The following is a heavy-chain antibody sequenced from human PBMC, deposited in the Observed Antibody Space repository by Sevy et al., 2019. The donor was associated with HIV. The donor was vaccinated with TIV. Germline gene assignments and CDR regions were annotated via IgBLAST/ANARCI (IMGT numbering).Heavy chain of an antibody. Sequence: ASVKVSCEASGYTFTSYGIIWVRQAPGQGLEWMGWISAYNGNTNYAQRLQGRVTMTTDTSTSTAYMELTSLRSDDTAVYYCARGPRKYYDSSGYYYQPSYWGQGTLVTVSS. V-gene: IGHV1-18*01. J-gene: IGHJ4*02. CDR2: ISAYNGNT. D-gene: IGHD3-22*01. CDR1: GYTFTSYG. CDR3: ARGPRKYYDSSGYYYQPSY.